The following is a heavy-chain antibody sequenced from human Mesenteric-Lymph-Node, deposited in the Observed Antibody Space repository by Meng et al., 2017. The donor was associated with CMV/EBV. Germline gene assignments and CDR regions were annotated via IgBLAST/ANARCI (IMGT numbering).Heavy chain of an antibody. J-gene: IGHJ4*02. D-gene: IGHD2-2*01. CDR1: GFTFSSYG. CDR2: IRYDGSNK. CDR3: AAGSVVPAAPIGY. V-gene: IGHV3-30*02. Sequence: GESLKISCAASGFTFSSYGMHWVRQAPGKGLEWVAFIRYDGSNKYYADSVKGRFTISRDNSKNTLYLQMNSLRAEDTAVYYCAAGSVVPAAPIGYWGQGTLVTVSS.